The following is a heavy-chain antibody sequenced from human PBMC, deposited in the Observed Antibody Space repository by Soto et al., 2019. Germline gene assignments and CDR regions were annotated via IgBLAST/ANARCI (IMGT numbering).Heavy chain of an antibody. CDR1: GGTFTSYA. Sequence: QVQLVQSGAEVKKPGSSVKVSCKASGGTFTSYAISWVRQAPGQGLGWMGGIIPIFGTANYAQKFQGRVTITADESTSTAYMELSSLRSEDTAVYYCARDGYCSSTSCSIGWFDPWGQGTLVTVSS. D-gene: IGHD2-2*01. CDR3: ARDGYCSSTSCSIGWFDP. CDR2: IIPIFGTA. V-gene: IGHV1-69*01. J-gene: IGHJ5*02.